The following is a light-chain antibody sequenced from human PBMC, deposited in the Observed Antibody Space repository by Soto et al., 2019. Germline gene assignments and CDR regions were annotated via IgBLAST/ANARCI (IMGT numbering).Light chain of an antibody. V-gene: IGKV3-20*01. J-gene: IGKJ5*01. CDR1: QTLTNNY. Sequence: EIMLTQSPGTLSLSPGERATLSCRASQTLTNNYLAWYQQKPGQAPRVLIYGASYRATGIPVRFSGSGSGTDFALTISRLEPDDFAVYSCQQYGSSPITFGQGTRLEMK. CDR3: QQYGSSPIT. CDR2: GAS.